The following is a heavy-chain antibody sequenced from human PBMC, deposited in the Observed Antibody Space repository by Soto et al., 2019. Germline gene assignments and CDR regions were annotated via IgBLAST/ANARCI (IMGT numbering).Heavy chain of an antibody. D-gene: IGHD3-3*01. V-gene: IGHV3-11*06. Sequence: TFSDYYMSWIRQAPGKGLEWVSYISSSSSYTNYADSVKGRFTISRDNAKNSLYLQMNSLRAEDTAVYYCARDIADFWSGYYTGDFRPYYYYGMDDWGQGTMVTVSS. CDR3: ARDIADFWSGYYTGDFRPYYYYGMDD. CDR1: TFSDYY. J-gene: IGHJ6*02. CDR2: ISSSSSYT.